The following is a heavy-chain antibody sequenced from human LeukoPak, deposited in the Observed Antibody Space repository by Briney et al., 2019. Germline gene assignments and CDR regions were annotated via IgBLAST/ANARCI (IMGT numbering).Heavy chain of an antibody. J-gene: IGHJ4*02. V-gene: IGHV1-18*01. CDR3: ARAPDYYDSSGYLKSDY. CDR2: ISAYNGNT. CDR1: GYTFTSYG. D-gene: IGHD3-22*01. Sequence: ASVKVSCKASGYTFTSYGISWVRQAPGQGLEWMGWISAYNGNTNYAQKLRGRVTMTTDTSTSTAYMELRSLRSDDTAVYYCARAPDYYDSSGYLKSDYWGQGTLVTVSS.